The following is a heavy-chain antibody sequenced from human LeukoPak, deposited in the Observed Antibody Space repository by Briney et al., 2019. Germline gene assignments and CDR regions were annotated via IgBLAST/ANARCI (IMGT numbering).Heavy chain of an antibody. Sequence: PGRSLRLSCTASGFTFGDYTMSWFRQAPGKGLEWLSTVSGSGYNTYYADSVKGRLTIPRDTSKNTLYLQMNSLRAEDTAVYYCAKDGAMYSSGWYQGGYFDCWGQGTLVTVST. D-gene: IGHD6-19*01. V-gene: IGHV3-23*01. J-gene: IGHJ4*02. CDR3: AKDGAMYSSGWYQGGYFDC. CDR2: VSGSGYNT. CDR1: GFTFGDYT.